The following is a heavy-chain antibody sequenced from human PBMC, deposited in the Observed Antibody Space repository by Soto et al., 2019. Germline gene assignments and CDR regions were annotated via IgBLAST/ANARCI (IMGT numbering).Heavy chain of an antibody. Sequence: EVQLVETGGGLIQPGGSLRLSCLASGFSVTTHYIIWVRQPPGKGLEWVSTTFTGGSTHYADSVKGRFSISRDNSKNTVSLQMNNLRVEDTAVYYCAKKPPSSIQGWAFGMDVWGKGTTVSVSS. CDR3: AKKPPSSIQGWAFGMDV. CDR1: GFSVTTHY. V-gene: IGHV3-53*02. J-gene: IGHJ6*04. CDR2: TFTGGST. D-gene: IGHD1-26*01.